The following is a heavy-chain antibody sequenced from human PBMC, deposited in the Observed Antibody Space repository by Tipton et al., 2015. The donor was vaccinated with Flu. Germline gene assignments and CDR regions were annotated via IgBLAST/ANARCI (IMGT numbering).Heavy chain of an antibody. CDR2: IFYSGNT. CDR3: AKVVRNYYAMDV. J-gene: IGHJ6*02. D-gene: IGHD2-8*01. Sequence: TLSLTCTVSGDSLTSYYWSWIRQPPGKGLEWIGYIFYSGNTNYSPSLKSRVSLSVDTAKNQCSLKLRSVTAADTAVYYCAKVVRNYYAMDVWGQGTTVTVSS. CDR1: GDSLTSYY. V-gene: IGHV4-59*01.